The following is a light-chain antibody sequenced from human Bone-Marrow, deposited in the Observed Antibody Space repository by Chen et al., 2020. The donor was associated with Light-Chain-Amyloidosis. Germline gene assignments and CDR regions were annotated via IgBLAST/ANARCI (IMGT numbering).Light chain of an antibody. V-gene: IGLV3-1*01. CDR2: QDN. J-gene: IGLJ3*02. Sequence: SYELTQPPSVSVSPGQTASITCSGDKLGDKYVCWYQQKPGQSPVLDIYQDNKLPSGSPERLSGSNAGNTATLTISGTQTMDEADYYCQAWDTTSWVFGGGTTLTVL. CDR3: QAWDTTSWV. CDR1: KLGDKY.